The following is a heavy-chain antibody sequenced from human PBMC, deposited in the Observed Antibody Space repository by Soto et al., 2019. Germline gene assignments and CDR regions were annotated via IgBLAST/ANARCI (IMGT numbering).Heavy chain of an antibody. Sequence: ASVKVSCKASGYTFTSYAMHWVRQAPGQRLEWMGWINAGNGNTKYSQKFQGRVTITRDTSASTAYMELSSLRSEDTAVYYCARDRHGDFDLDYWGQGTLVTVSS. CDR3: ARDRHGDFDLDY. CDR1: GYTFTSYA. D-gene: IGHD4-17*01. V-gene: IGHV1-3*01. J-gene: IGHJ4*02. CDR2: INAGNGNT.